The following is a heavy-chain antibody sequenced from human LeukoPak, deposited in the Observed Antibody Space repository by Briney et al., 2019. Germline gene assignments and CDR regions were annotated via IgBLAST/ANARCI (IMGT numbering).Heavy chain of an antibody. CDR3: AKDGHYYDSSGYTY. Sequence: GGSLRLSCAASGFTFTDYAMSWVRQAPGKGLEWVSAISGSGGSTYYADSVKGRFTISRDNSKNTLYLQMNSLRAEDTAVYYCAKDGHYYDSSGYTYWGQGTLVTVSS. CDR1: GFTFTDYA. V-gene: IGHV3-23*01. J-gene: IGHJ4*02. D-gene: IGHD3-22*01. CDR2: ISGSGGST.